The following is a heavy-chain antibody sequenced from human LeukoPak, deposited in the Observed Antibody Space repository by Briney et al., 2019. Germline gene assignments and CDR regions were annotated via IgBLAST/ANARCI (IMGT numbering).Heavy chain of an antibody. J-gene: IGHJ5*02. CDR2: IYYSGST. V-gene: IGHV4-39*01. CDR1: GGSISSSSYY. D-gene: IGHD1-14*01. CDR3: ARGNPVAKNWFDP. Sequence: SETLSLTCTVSGGSISSSSYYWGWIRQPPGKGLEWIGSIYYSGSTYYNASLKSQVSISIDTSKNQFSLRLTSVTAADTAVYYCARGNPVAKNWFDPWGQGTLVTVSS.